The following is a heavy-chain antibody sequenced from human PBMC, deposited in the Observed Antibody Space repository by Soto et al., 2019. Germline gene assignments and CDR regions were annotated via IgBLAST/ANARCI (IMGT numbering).Heavy chain of an antibody. V-gene: IGHV3-30-3*01. CDR2: ISYDGSNK. CDR1: GFNFSSYA. D-gene: IGHD6-19*01. CDR3: ARDRGDSSGWLDY. Sequence: GGSLRLSCAASGFNFSSYAMHWVRQAPGKGLEWVAVISYDGSNKYYADSVKGRFTISRDNSKNTLYLQMNSLRAEDTAVYYCARDRGDSSGWLDYWGQGTLVTVSS. J-gene: IGHJ4*02.